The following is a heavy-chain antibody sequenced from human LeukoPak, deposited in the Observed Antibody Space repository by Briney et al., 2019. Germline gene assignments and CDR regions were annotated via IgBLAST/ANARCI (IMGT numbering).Heavy chain of an antibody. V-gene: IGHV1-2*06. D-gene: IGHD2-15*01. CDR3: ARDGGYCSGGSCYGYYYYYYMDV. CDR1: GYTFTGYY. Sequence: ASVKVSCKASGYTFTGYYMHWVRHAPGQGLEWMGRINPNSSGTNYAQKFQGRVTMTRDTSISTPYMELSRLRSDDTAVYYCARDGGYCSGGSCYGYYYYYYMDVWGKGTTVTVSS. J-gene: IGHJ6*03. CDR2: INPNSSGT.